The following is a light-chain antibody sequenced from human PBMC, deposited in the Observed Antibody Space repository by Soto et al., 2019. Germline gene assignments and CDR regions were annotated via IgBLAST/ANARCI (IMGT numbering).Light chain of an antibody. J-gene: IGKJ4*01. CDR3: MQALQTPLT. CDR1: QSLLHSNGFNC. V-gene: IGKV2-28*01. CDR2: FGS. Sequence: DIVMTQSPLSLPVTPGEPASISCRSSQSLLHSNGFNCLDWYLQKPGQSPQLLIYFGSNRASGGPDRFRGSGSGTDFTLRISRVEAEDVGLYNCMQALQTPLTFGGGTKVEIK.